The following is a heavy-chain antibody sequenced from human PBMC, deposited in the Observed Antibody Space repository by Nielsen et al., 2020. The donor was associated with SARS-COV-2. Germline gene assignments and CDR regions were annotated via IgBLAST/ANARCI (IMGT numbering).Heavy chain of an antibody. CDR3: AKDHVVAGTDY. CDR1: GFTFSSYA. J-gene: IGHJ4*02. CDR2: ISGSGGST. D-gene: IGHD6-19*01. V-gene: IGHV3-23*01. Sequence: SLKTSWASSGFTFSSYAMSWVRQAPGKGLEWVSAISGSGGSTYYADSVKGRFTISRDNSKNTLYLQMNSLRAEDTAVYYCAKDHVVAGTDYWGQGTLVTVSS.